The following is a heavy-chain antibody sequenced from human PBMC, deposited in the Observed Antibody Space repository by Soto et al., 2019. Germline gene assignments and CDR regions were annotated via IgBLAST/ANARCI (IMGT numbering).Heavy chain of an antibody. CDR2: VIPILGAS. CDR1: ADTFTGYT. CDR3: ARSRGSYYSNFDS. V-gene: IGHV1-69*08. J-gene: IGHJ4*02. Sequence: SVKVSCKASADTFTGYTVTWVRQAPGQGLEWVGRVIPILGASNFAQKFQGRVTISADKSTDTAYMVLTGLTSEDTAVYYCARSRGSYYSNFDSWGQGTLVNVSS. D-gene: IGHD3-10*01.